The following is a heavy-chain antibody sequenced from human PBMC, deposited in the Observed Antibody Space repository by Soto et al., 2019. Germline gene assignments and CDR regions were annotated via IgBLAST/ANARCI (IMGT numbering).Heavy chain of an antibody. J-gene: IGHJ5*02. CDR2: INAGNGNT. CDR3: VRRHVSATGIDWFDP. Sequence: ASVKVSCKASGYTFTSYAMHWVRQAPGQRLEWMGWINAGNGNTKYSQKFQGSVTITRDTSASTAYMELSSLRSEDTAVYYCVRRHVSATGIDWFDPWGQGALVTVSS. D-gene: IGHD6-13*01. CDR1: GYTFTSYA. V-gene: IGHV1-3*01.